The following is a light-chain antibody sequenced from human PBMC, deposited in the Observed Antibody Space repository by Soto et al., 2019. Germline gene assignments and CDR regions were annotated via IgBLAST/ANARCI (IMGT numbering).Light chain of an antibody. Sequence: QSVLTQPRSVSGSPGQSVTISCTGTSSDDGAYNYVSWYQQHSGKAPKFMIYDVSKRLSGVPDRFSGSKSGNTASLTISGLQAEDEADYHCCSYAGTYSYVFGTGTKVTVL. CDR3: CSYAGTYSYV. J-gene: IGLJ1*01. CDR1: SSDDGAYNY. CDR2: DVS. V-gene: IGLV2-11*01.